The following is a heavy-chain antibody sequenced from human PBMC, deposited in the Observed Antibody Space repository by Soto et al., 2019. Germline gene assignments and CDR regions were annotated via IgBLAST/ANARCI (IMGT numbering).Heavy chain of an antibody. CDR2: IYLSGNT. J-gene: IGHJ4*02. D-gene: IGHD6-19*01. CDR3: AKELKPYNSGWYFTLS. V-gene: IGHV4-4*07. CDR1: GGSISSHY. Sequence: PSETLSLTCTVSGGSISSHYWSWIRQPAGKGLEWIGRIYLSGNTKINPSLKNRATMSVDASKNQFSLNLKSVTAADTAVYYCAKELKPYNSGWYFTLSGGQGTLVTVSS.